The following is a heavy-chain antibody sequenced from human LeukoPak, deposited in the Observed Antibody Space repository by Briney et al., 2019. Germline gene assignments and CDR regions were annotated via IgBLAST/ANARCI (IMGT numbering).Heavy chain of an antibody. J-gene: IGHJ4*02. D-gene: IGHD2-21*02. V-gene: IGHV3-69-1*01. CDR3: ARSGGDWDFDY. CDR1: GFTVSDYG. CDR2: ISIRGTT. Sequence: GGSLRLSCAALGFTVSDYGMIWVRQAPGEGLEWLSYISIRGTTFYADSVKGRFTISRDNAKNSLYLQMNSLRTEDTAVFYCARSGGDWDFDYWGQGILVTVSS.